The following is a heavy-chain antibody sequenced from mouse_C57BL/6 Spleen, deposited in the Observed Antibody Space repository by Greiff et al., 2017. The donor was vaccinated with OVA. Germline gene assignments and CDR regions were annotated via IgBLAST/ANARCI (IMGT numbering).Heavy chain of an antibody. CDR2: INPNNGGT. V-gene: IGHV1-18*01. J-gene: IGHJ4*01. CDR3: ARLGDYGNYGYYARDY. Sequence: EVQLQQSGPELVKPGASVKIPCKASGYTFTDYNMDWVKQSHGKSLEWIGDINPNNGGTIYNQKFKGKATLTVDKSSSTAYMELRSLTSEDTAVYYCARLGDYGNYGYYARDYWGQGTSVTVSS. CDR1: GYTFTDYN. D-gene: IGHD2-1*01.